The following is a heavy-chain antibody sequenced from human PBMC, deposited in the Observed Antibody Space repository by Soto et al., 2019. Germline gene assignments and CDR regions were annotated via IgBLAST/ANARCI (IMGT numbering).Heavy chain of an antibody. D-gene: IGHD2-21*02. Sequence: GASVKVSCKASGGTFSSYAISWVRQAPGQGLEWMGGIIPIFGTANYAQKFQGRVTITADESTSTAYMELSSLRSKDTAVYYCARVNIVVVTAIPDYFDYWGQGTLVTVSS. CDR3: ARVNIVVVTAIPDYFDY. CDR2: IIPIFGTA. V-gene: IGHV1-69*13. J-gene: IGHJ4*02. CDR1: GGTFSSYA.